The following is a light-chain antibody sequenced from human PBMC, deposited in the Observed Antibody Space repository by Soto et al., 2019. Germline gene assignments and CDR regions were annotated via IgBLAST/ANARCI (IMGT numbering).Light chain of an antibody. J-gene: IGKJ5*01. CDR3: MQALQAPIT. V-gene: IGKV2-28*01. CDR1: QSLVHRNGNDF. CDR2: WGS. Sequence: DIVMTQSPLSLSVTPGEPASISCRSSQSLVHRNGNDFFDWYLQKPGQSPQLLIYWGSIRASGVPDRFSGSGSGTDFTLSISTVEAGDVGVYYCMQALQAPITFGQGTRLEIK.